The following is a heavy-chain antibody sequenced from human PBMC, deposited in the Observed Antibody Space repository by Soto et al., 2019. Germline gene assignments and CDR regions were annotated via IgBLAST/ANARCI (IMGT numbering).Heavy chain of an antibody. J-gene: IGHJ5*02. V-gene: IGHV3-23*01. CDR1: GFTLSGNS. D-gene: IGHD3-10*01. Sequence: EVQLLESGGGLVQPGGSLRLSCAASGFTLSGNSMAWVRQAPGKRLQWVSGISNDGSTTFYADSVRGRFTISRDTSTNTLYLQMDSLRVEDTAVYFCAKWSGFGDAWGQGTLVTVSS. CDR3: AKWSGFGDA. CDR2: ISNDGSTT.